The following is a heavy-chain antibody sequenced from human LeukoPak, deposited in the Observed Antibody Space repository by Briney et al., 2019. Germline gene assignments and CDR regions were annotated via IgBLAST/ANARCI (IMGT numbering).Heavy chain of an antibody. J-gene: IGHJ4*02. CDR3: ARGIYDSGSYPPYY. Sequence: QPGGSLRLSCKVSGFTVSSNSWSWVRQAPGKGLEWVSFISSGGNTDHSDSVKGRFTISRDNSKNTLYLQMNSLRAEDTAVYYCARGIYDSGSYPPYYWGQGTLVTVSS. D-gene: IGHD3-10*01. CDR2: ISSGGNT. V-gene: IGHV3-53*01. CDR1: GFTVSSNS.